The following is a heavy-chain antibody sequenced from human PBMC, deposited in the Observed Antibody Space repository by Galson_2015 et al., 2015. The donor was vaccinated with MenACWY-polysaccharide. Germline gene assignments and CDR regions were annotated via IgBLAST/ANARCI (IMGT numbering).Heavy chain of an antibody. CDR1: GASIGSGPSY. V-gene: IGHV4-31*11. CDR3: ASVPDHGDSGIYFER. Sequence: PLSLTCAVSGASIGSGPSYWSWLRHRPGKGLEWIGNIYYTGSTYYNPSLRSRVTVTIDTSQNHFSLKLNSVTAADTAVYYCASVPDHGDSGIYFERWGQGILGTVSS. J-gene: IGHJ1*01. D-gene: IGHD4-17*01. CDR2: IYYTGST.